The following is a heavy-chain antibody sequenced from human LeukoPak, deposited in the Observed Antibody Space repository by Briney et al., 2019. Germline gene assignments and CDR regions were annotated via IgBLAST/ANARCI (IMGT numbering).Heavy chain of an antibody. CDR3: ARDVAVAGSPPNY. CDR1: GFTFDDYA. J-gene: IGHJ4*02. V-gene: IGHV3-9*01. CDR2: ISWNSGSI. D-gene: IGHD6-19*01. Sequence: PGGSLRLSCAASGFTFDDYAMHWVRQAPGKGLEWVSGISWNSGSIGYADSVKGRFTISRDNAKNSLYLQMNSLRAEDTAVYYCARDVAVAGSPPNYWGQGTLVTVSS.